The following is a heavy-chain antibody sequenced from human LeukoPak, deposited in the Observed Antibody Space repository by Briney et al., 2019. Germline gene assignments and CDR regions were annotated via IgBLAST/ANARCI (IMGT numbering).Heavy chain of an antibody. CDR1: GFTFSSYG. Sequence: GTSLRLSCAASGFTFSSYGMHWVRQAPGKGLEGVAVIWYDGSNKYYADSVKGRFTISRDNSKNTLYLQMNSLRADDTAVYYCARHLHYYGSGNYYYYFYAMDVWGQGTTVTVSS. CDR3: ARHLHYYGSGNYYYYFYAMDV. J-gene: IGHJ6*02. CDR2: IWYDGSNK. V-gene: IGHV3-33*01. D-gene: IGHD3-10*01.